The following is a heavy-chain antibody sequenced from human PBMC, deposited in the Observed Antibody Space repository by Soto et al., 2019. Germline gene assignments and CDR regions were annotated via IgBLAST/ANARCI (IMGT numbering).Heavy chain of an antibody. CDR2: IIPIFGTA. CDR1: GGTFSSYA. CDR3: SYGDYVRPSWYFDY. J-gene: IGHJ4*02. V-gene: IGHV1-69*13. D-gene: IGHD4-17*01. Sequence: SVKVSFKASGGTFSSYAISWVRQAPGQGLEWMGGIIPIFGTANYAQKFQGRVTITADESTSTAYMELSSLRSEDTAVYYCSYGDYVRPSWYFDYWGQGTLVTVSS.